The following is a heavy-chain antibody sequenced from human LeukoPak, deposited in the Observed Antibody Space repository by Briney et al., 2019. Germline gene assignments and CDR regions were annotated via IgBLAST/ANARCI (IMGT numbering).Heavy chain of an antibody. CDR1: GYTFTGYY. CDR2: INPNSGGT. D-gene: IGHD6-19*01. V-gene: IGHV1-2*02. CDR3: ARHLPYSSGWDPADY. Sequence: ASVKVSCKASGYTFTGYYMHWVRQAPGQGLEWMGWINPNSGGTNYAQKFQGRVTMTRDTSISTAYMELSRLRSDDTAVYYCARHLPYSSGWDPADYWGQGTLVTVSS. J-gene: IGHJ4*02.